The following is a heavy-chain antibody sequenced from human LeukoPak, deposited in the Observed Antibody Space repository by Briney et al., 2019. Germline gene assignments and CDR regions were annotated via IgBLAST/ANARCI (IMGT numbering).Heavy chain of an antibody. J-gene: IGHJ5*02. V-gene: IGHV1-8*03. CDR1: GYTFTSYD. Sequence: RASVKVSCKASGYTFTSYDINWVRQAPGQGLEWMGWMNPNSGNTGYAQKFQGRVTITRNTSISTAYMELSSLRSEDTAVYYCARGGRSSSWYRRWFDPWGQGTLVTVSS. D-gene: IGHD6-13*01. CDR2: MNPNSGNT. CDR3: ARGGRSSSWYRRWFDP.